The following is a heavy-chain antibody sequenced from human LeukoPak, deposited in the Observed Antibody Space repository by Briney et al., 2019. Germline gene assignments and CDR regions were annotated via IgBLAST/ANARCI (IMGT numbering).Heavy chain of an antibody. CDR1: GFTFDDYA. D-gene: IGHD3-22*01. CDR2: ISGDGGST. V-gene: IGHV3-43*02. Sequence: PGGSLRLSCAASGFTFDDYAMHWVRQAPGKGLEWVSLISGDGGSTYYADSMKGRFTVSRDNSKNSLYLQMNSLRTEDTAFYFCAKAKYYYEGGDYWGRGTLVTVSS. J-gene: IGHJ4*02. CDR3: AKAKYYYEGGDY.